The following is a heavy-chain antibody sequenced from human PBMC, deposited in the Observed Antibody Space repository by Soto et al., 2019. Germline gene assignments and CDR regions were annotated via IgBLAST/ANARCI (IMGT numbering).Heavy chain of an antibody. CDR3: ASQTYSSGWGY. CDR2: ISGSGGST. J-gene: IGHJ4*02. D-gene: IGHD6-25*01. CDR1: GFTFSSYA. Sequence: EVQLLESGGGLVQPGGSLRLSCAASGFTFSSYAMSWVRQAPGKGLEWVSAISGSGGSTYYADAVKGQFTISRDNSKNTLYLQLNSLRAEDTAVYYCASQTYSSGWGYWGQGTLVTVSS. V-gene: IGHV3-23*01.